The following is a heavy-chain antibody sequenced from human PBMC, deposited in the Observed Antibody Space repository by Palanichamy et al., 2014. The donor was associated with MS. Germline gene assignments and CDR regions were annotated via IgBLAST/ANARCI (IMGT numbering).Heavy chain of an antibody. D-gene: IGHD2-2*01. CDR2: ISHTEGT. CDR3: ATGVDHAKIGY. Sequence: QVQVQQWGAGLLKPLETLSLTLRCLWWVLQWSLLELDPPAPTGRGVEWIGEISHTEGTSYNASLKSRVTMSVDTSNNQLYLKLSSVTAADTAVYYCATGVDHAKIGYWGQGTLVTVSS. V-gene: IGHV4-34*01. J-gene: IGHJ4*02. CDR1: WVLQWSL.